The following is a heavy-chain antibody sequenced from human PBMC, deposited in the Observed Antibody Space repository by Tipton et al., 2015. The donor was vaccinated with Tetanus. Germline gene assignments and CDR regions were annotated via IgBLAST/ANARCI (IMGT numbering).Heavy chain of an antibody. V-gene: IGHV4-39*01. Sequence: TLSLTCTLSGGSISSSDYYWSWVRQPPGEGLEWIGSIYYSGIPYYNPSLKSRVTISVDTSKDQFSLKLNSVTAADTAVYYCARGVDRTKAVIDWGQGTLVTVSS. CDR1: GGSISSSDYY. CDR3: ARGVDRTKAVID. J-gene: IGHJ4*02. D-gene: IGHD2-21*01. CDR2: IYYSGIP.